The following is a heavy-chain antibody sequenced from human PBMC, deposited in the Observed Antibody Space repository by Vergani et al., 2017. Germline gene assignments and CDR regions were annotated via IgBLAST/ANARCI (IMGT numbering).Heavy chain of an antibody. CDR3: ARDVGPVGATAFDI. J-gene: IGHJ3*02. CDR1: GYTFTGYY. V-gene: IGHV1-2*02. CDR2: INPNSGGT. D-gene: IGHD1-26*01. Sequence: QVQLVQSGAEVKKPGASVKVSCKASGYTFTGYYMHWVRQAPGQGLEWMGWINPNSGGTNYAQKFQGRVTMTRDTSISTAYMELRSLRSDDTAVYYCARDVGPVGATAFDIWGQGTMVTVSS.